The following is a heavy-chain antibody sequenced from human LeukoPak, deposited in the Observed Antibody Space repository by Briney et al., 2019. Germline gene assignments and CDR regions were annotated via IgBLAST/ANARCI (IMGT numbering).Heavy chain of an antibody. CDR2: VFTRGTT. CDR3: ARSSLAVYFDY. J-gene: IGHJ4*02. D-gene: IGHD6-19*01. CDR1: GGSISSGSYY. V-gene: IGHV4-61*09. Sequence: TSETLSLTCTVSGGSISSGSYYWNWIRPPAGKRLEWLGHVFTRGTTNYNASLEGRLTISLDTARNQFSLYLSSVTAADTAMYFCARSSLAVYFDYWGQGTLVTASS.